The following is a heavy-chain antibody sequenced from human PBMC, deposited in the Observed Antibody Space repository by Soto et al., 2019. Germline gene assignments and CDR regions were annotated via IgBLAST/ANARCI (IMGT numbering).Heavy chain of an antibody. J-gene: IGHJ4*02. D-gene: IGHD5-18*01. V-gene: IGHV3-23*01. Sequence: GGSLSLSCAASGFTFASYAMSWVRQAPGKGLEWASAISGSGGSTYYADSVKGRFTISRDNAKNTLYLQMNSLRGEDTAVYYCATARYGYSYGSCDYWGQGTLVTVSS. CDR2: ISGSGGST. CDR1: GFTFASYA. CDR3: ATARYGYSYGSCDY.